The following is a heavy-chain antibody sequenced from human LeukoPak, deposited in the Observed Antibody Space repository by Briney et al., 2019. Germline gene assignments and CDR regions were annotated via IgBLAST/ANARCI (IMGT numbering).Heavy chain of an antibody. D-gene: IGHD2/OR15-2a*01. CDR2: THSGGDT. CDR3: ARSPNRNPGGRYFEL. Sequence: TGGPLTLSCAASEFLDCDYYKSCVRDTRGEGLEGVSDTHSGGDTFYADSVKDRFSISRDSARNTLYLQMNSLRAEDTAVYYCARSPNRNPGGRYFELWGRGTLVTVSS. CDR1: EFLDCDYY. V-gene: IGHV3-66*01. J-gene: IGHJ2*01.